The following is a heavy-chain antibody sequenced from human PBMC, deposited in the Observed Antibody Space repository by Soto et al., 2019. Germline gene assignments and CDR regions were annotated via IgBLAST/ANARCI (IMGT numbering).Heavy chain of an antibody. Sequence: SEILSLTCTVAGASMNGNYWTWVRQPPGKGLEWIGNMFYSGTTNYNPSLKSRVTLSLDTSVNQFSLRLSSVTAADTAVYYCARTNMWYGKIQEWGRGTLVNVSS. CDR3: ARTNMWYGKIQE. CDR2: MFYSGTT. V-gene: IGHV4-59*01. D-gene: IGHD2-15*01. J-gene: IGHJ1*01. CDR1: GASMNGNY.